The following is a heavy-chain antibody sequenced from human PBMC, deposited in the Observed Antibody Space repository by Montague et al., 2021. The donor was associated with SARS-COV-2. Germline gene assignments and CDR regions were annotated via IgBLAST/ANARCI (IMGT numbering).Heavy chain of an antibody. D-gene: IGHD3-10*01. Sequence: SETLSLTCTVSSDSINSYYWGWIRQPPGKGLEWIGSIYYSGTTYYNPSLKSRVTISVDTSKNQFSLKLSSVTAADTAVYYCARHVRSLMVRGPDFDYWGQGTLVTVSS. CDR2: IYYSGTT. J-gene: IGHJ4*02. V-gene: IGHV4-39*01. CDR3: ARHVRSLMVRGPDFDY. CDR1: SDSINSYY.